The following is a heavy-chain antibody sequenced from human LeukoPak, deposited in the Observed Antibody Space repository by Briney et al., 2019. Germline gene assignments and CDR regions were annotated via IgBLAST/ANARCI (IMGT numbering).Heavy chain of an antibody. CDR3: ARGTPGWYRYYYYYMDV. D-gene: IGHD6-19*01. V-gene: IGHV1-69*13. J-gene: IGHJ6*03. CDR2: IIPIFGTA. Sequence: SVKVSCKASGGTFSSYAISWVRQAPGQGLEWMGGIIPIFGTANYAQKFQGRVTITADESTSTAYTELSSLRSEDTAVYYCARGTPGWYRYYYYYMDVWGKGTTVTISS. CDR1: GGTFSSYA.